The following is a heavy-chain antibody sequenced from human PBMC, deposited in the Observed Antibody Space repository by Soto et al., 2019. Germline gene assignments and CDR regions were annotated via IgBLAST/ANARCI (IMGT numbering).Heavy chain of an antibody. CDR3: ASIMTTVVIGAFDS. Sequence: QVQLVQSGAEVKKPGSSVKVSCKASGGTFSSYAISWVRQAPGQGLEWMGGIIPIFGTANYAQKFQGRVTTTAAESTRTAYMELSSLRSEDTAVYYCASIMTTVVIGAFDSWGQGTMVTVST. V-gene: IGHV1-69*01. CDR2: IIPIFGTA. D-gene: IGHD4-17*01. CDR1: GGTFSSYA. J-gene: IGHJ3*02.